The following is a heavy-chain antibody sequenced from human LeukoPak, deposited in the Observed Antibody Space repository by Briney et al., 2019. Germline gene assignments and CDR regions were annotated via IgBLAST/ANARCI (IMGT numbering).Heavy chain of an antibody. CDR3: EKGLYGLSTRGIDY. CDR1: GFTFSSYG. D-gene: IGHD2/OR15-2a*01. J-gene: IGHJ4*02. Sequence: GGSLRLSCAVSGFTFSSYGMQWVREAPGKGLEGGAFIRYEGSNKYYAESVEGRFTISRDNHKNTLYVDMNRVRGEDAAVYYFEKGLYGLSTRGIDYWGQGTLVTVSS. V-gene: IGHV3-30*02. CDR2: IRYEGSNK.